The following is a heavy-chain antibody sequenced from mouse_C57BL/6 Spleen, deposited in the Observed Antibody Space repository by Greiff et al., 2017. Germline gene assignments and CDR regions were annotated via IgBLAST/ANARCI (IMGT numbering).Heavy chain of an antibody. V-gene: IGHV1-64*01. J-gene: IGHJ1*03. D-gene: IGHD1-1*01. CDR1: GYTFTSYW. CDR2: IHPNNGST. Sequence: QVQLQQSGAELVKPGASVKLSCKASGYTFTSYWMHWVKQRPGQGLELIGLIHPNNGSTNYNEKFKSKATLTVDKSSSTAYMQPSSLTSEDSAVXYCARPVPYYGSSSSYWYFDVWGTGTTVTVSS. CDR3: ARPVPYYGSSSSYWYFDV.